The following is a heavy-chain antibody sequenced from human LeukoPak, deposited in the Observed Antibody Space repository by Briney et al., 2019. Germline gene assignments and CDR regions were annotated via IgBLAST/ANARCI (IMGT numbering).Heavy chain of an antibody. D-gene: IGHD4-11*01. V-gene: IGHV1-18*04. J-gene: IGHJ5*02. CDR3: AREDYSNYNP. Sequence: ASVKVSCKASGYTFTSYYMHWVRQAPGQGLEWMGWISAYNGNTNYAQKLQGRVTMTTDTSTSTAYMELRSLRSDDTAVYYCAREDYSNYNPWGQGTLVTVSS. CDR2: ISAYNGNT. CDR1: GYTFTSYY.